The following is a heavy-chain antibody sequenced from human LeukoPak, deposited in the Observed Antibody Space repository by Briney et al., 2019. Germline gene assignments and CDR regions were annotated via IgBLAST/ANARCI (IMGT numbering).Heavy chain of an antibody. CDR2: IIPILGIA. CDR1: GGTFSNYT. D-gene: IGHD3-22*01. Sequence: ASVKVSCKASGGTFSNYTISWVRQAPGQGLEWMGRIIPILGIANYAQKFQGRVAITADKSTSTAYMELSSLRSEDTAVYYCARVDYYDSSGYYYFDYWGQGTLVTVSS. J-gene: IGHJ4*02. V-gene: IGHV1-69*02. CDR3: ARVDYYDSSGYYYFDY.